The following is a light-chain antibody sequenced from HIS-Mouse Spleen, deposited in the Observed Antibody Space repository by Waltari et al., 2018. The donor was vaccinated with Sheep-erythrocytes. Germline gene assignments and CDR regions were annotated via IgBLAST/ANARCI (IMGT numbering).Light chain of an antibody. V-gene: IGKV1-13*02. CDR2: DDS. Sequence: AIQLTQSPSSLCASVGDSVTITRRASQGISSALAWYQHKPGKAPTLRIYDDSSLESGVQSKFSGSGSATDFTLTISSLQPEDYATDYCQQFNSYLYTFGQGTKLEIK. CDR3: QQFNSYLYT. CDR1: QGISSA. J-gene: IGKJ2*01.